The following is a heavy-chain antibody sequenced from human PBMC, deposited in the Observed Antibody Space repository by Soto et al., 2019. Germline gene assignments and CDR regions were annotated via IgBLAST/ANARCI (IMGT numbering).Heavy chain of an antibody. CDR3: AKGIDCGADCHSYDTFDI. Sequence: SETLSLTCGVYGGSFSGYYGIWIRQTPGKGLEWIGEINHGGSTTYNPSLRSRVTISVDTSKNQFSLKLTSMTAADTAVYYCAKGIDCGADCHSYDTFDIWGQGTVVTVSS. V-gene: IGHV4-34*01. CDR2: INHGGST. J-gene: IGHJ3*02. D-gene: IGHD2-21*02. CDR1: GGSFSGYY.